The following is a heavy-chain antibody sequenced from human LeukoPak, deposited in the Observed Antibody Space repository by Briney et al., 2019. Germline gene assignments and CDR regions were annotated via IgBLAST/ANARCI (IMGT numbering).Heavy chain of an antibody. CDR2: INTNSGVT. Sequence: ASVKLCCKASGYTFTVYNIRRERQPPAQGLGLIGWINTNSGVTNYGQKFLGRVTMNRDTSISTAYVELSRLRSDDTAVYYCGRADSCYDSVSDYWGQGTLVTV. CDR3: GRADSCYDSVSDY. V-gene: IGHV1-2*02. CDR1: GYTFTVYN. J-gene: IGHJ4*02. D-gene: IGHD5-12*01.